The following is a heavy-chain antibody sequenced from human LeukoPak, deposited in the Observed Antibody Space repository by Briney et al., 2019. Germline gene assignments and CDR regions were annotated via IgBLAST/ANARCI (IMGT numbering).Heavy chain of an antibody. D-gene: IGHD2-21*01. CDR2: IIPIFGTA. Sequence: ASVKVSCKASGGTFSSYAISWVRQAPGQGLEWMGGIIPIFGTANYAQKFQGRVTITADESTSTAYMELSSLRSEDTAVYYCARGPAYCGGDCFDYWGQGTLVTVSS. J-gene: IGHJ4*02. CDR1: GGTFSSYA. CDR3: ARGPAYCGGDCFDY. V-gene: IGHV1-69*13.